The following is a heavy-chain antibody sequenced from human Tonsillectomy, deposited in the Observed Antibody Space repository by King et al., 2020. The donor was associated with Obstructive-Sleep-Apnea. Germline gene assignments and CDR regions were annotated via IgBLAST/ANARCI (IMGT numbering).Heavy chain of an antibody. CDR2: ISYDGSNK. J-gene: IGHJ6*02. D-gene: IGHD2-21*01. CDR3: AKLLGPPLFDYGMDV. V-gene: IGHV3-30*18. CDR1: GFTFSSYG. Sequence: QLVQSGGGVVQPGRSLRLSCAASGFTFSSYGMHWVRQAPGKGLEWVAVISYDGSNKYYAGSVKGRFTISRDNSKNTLYLQMNSLRAEDTAVYYCAKLLGPPLFDYGMDVWGQGTTVTVSS.